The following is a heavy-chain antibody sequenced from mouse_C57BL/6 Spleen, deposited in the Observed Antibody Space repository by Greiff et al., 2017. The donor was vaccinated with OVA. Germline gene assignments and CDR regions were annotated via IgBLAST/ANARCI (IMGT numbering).Heavy chain of an antibody. J-gene: IGHJ1*03. V-gene: IGHV1-26*01. CDR3: ARGAYYYGSRPWYFDV. D-gene: IGHD1-1*01. CDR1: GYTFTDYY. CDR2: INPNNGGT. Sequence: EVQLQQSGPELVKPGASVKISCKASGYTFTDYYMNWVKQSHGKSLEWIGDINPNNGGTSYNQKFKGKATLTVDKSSSTAYMELRSLTSEDSAVYYCARGAYYYGSRPWYFDVWGTGTTVTVSS.